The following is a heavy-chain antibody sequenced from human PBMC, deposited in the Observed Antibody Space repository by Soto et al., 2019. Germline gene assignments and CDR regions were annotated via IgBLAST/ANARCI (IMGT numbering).Heavy chain of an antibody. CDR2: IYHSGST. Sequence: PSETLSLTCAVSGGSISSSYWWSWVRQPPWKGLEWIGEIYHSGSTNYNTSLKSRVTISVDKSKNQFSLKVTSVTAADTAVYYCARVSGSYYYGMDVWGQGTTVTVSS. CDR1: GGSISSSYW. CDR3: ARVSGSYYYGMDV. J-gene: IGHJ6*02. V-gene: IGHV4-4*02.